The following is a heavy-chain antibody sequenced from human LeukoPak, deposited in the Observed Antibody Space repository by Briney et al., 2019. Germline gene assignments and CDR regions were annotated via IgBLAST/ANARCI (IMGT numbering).Heavy chain of an antibody. CDR1: GGTFSSYA. V-gene: IGHV1-69*05. D-gene: IGHD3-22*01. Sequence: ASVKVSCKASGGTFSSYAISWVRQAPGQGLEWMGGIIPIFGTANYAQKFQGRVTITTDESTSTAYMELSSLRSEDTAVYYCARVPDPPDYYDSSGYYYDYWGQGTLVTVSS. J-gene: IGHJ4*02. CDR3: ARVPDPPDYYDSSGYYYDY. CDR2: IIPIFGTA.